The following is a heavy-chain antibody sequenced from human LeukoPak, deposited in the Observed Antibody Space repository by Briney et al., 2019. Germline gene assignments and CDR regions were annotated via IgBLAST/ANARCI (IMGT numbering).Heavy chain of an antibody. J-gene: IGHJ4*02. CDR1: GGSISSHY. V-gene: IGHV4-59*11. Sequence: SETLSLTCTVSGGSISSHYWSWIRQPPGKGLEWIGYIYYSGSTNHNPSLKSRVTISVDTSKNQFSLKLSSVTAADTAVYYCARDRWGDFDYWGQGTLVTVSS. CDR2: IYYSGST. CDR3: ARDRWGDFDY. D-gene: IGHD4-23*01.